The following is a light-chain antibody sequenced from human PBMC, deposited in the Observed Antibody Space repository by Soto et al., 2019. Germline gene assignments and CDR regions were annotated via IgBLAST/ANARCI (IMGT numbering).Light chain of an antibody. J-gene: IGKJ1*01. V-gene: IGKV1-5*01. CDR2: DAS. CDR3: QQYTSYSWT. CDR1: QSISSW. Sequence: DIQMTQSPSTLSASVGDRVTITCRASQSISSWLAWYQQKPGKAPKLLIYDASSLESGVPSRFRGSGSGTEFTLTISSLQPDDLATYYCQQYTSYSWTFGQGTKVESK.